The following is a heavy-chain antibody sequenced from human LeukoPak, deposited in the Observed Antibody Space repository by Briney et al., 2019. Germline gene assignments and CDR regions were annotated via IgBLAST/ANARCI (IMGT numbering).Heavy chain of an antibody. CDR3: ARSGYYLLVRLNDAFDI. CDR1: GYSIKNGYY. D-gene: IGHD3-22*01. CDR2: IFHSGIT. J-gene: IGHJ3*02. Sequence: SETLSLTCTVSGYSIKNGYYWGWIRQPAGKGLEWIGNIFHSGITYFNPSLKSRVNISLDTSKNQFSLRLSSVTAADTAVYYCARSGYYLLVRLNDAFDIWGQGTMVTVSS. V-gene: IGHV4-38-2*02.